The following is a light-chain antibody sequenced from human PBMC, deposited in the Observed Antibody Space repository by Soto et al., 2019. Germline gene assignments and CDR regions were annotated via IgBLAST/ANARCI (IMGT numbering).Light chain of an antibody. Sequence: DIQMTQSPSSLSASVGDRVTITCRASQGIRNDLGWYQQKPGKAPKLLIYKASSLESGVPSRFSGSGSGTEFTLTISSLQPDDFATYYCQQYNSYSTWTFGQGTKVDIK. J-gene: IGKJ1*01. CDR2: KAS. V-gene: IGKV1-5*03. CDR1: QGIRND. CDR3: QQYNSYSTWT.